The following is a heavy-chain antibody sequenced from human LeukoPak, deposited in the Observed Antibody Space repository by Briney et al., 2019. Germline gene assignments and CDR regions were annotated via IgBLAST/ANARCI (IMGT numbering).Heavy chain of an antibody. CDR2: MNPNSGNT. V-gene: IGHV1-8*02. Sequence: ASVKVSCKASGGTFSSYDINWVRQATGQGLEWMGWMNPNSGNTGYAQKFQGRVTMTRNTSISTAYMELSSLRSEDTAVYYCARDDSGWYVSYYYYGMDVWGQGTTVTVSS. J-gene: IGHJ6*02. CDR3: ARDDSGWYVSYYYYGMDV. D-gene: IGHD6-19*01. CDR1: GGTFSSYD.